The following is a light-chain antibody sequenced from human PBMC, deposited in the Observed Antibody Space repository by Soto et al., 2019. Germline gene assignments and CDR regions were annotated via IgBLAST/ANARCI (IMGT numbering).Light chain of an antibody. Sequence: SVLTQPPPPSRSPGQTVTLSCTGTSSDVGGYNFVSWYQQHPGKAPKLMIYEVDKRPSGVPDRFSGSKSGNTASLTVSGLQAEDEDDYYCISHAVTTSYVFGTGTKVTVL. CDR3: ISHAVTTSYV. CDR1: SSDVGGYNF. CDR2: EVD. V-gene: IGLV2-8*01. J-gene: IGLJ1*01.